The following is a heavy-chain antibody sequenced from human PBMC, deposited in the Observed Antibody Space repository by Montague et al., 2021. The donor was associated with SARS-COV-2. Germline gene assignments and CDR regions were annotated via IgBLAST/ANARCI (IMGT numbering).Heavy chain of an antibody. J-gene: IGHJ5*02. Sequence: TLSLTCTVSRGPISSGGNYWSWIRQHPVKGLEWIGYSYYSGSTYYNPSLKSRVSISVDTSKNQFSLKLSSVTAADTAVYYCARGRRYSSTWYGAFYPWGQGMQVTVYS. V-gene: IGHV4-31*03. CDR3: ARGRRYSSTWYGAFYP. CDR2: SYYSGST. D-gene: IGHD6-13*01. CDR1: RGPISSGGNY.